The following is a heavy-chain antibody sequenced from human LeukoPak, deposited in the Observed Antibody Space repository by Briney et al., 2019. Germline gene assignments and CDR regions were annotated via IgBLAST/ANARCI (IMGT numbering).Heavy chain of an antibody. D-gene: IGHD3-10*01. CDR3: ARLGWVRGGYHHFMDV. CDR1: GYSFITYW. Sequence: LGESLKISFKGSGYSFITYWIGWVRQMPGKGLEWMWIIYPGDSDTRYSPSFQGQDTISADKSTGTAYLQWNSLKASHTAIYYCARLGWVRGGYHHFMDVWGKGTTVTVSS. CDR2: IYPGDSDT. J-gene: IGHJ6*03. V-gene: IGHV5-51*01.